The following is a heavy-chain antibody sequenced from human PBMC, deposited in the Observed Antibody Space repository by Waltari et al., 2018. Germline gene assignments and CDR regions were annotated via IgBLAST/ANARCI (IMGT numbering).Heavy chain of an antibody. CDR3: VREGNWYFDL. J-gene: IGHJ2*01. V-gene: IGHV3-13*04. Sequence: EVQLVESGGGLVQPGGSVRLCCSASGLTFRAYDMHWVRQVIGKGMEWVSAIGTGGETYYPDSVRGRFTISRENAKNSLDLQMNSLRAGDTAVYYCVREGNWYFDLWGRGTLVTVSS. CDR1: GLTFRAYD. CDR2: IGTGGET.